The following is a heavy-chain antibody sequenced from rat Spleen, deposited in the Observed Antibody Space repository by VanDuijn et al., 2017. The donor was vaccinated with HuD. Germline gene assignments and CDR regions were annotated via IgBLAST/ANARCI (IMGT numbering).Heavy chain of an antibody. CDR1: GFSLTSYH. V-gene: IGHV2-32*01. Sequence: QVQLKESGPGLVKPSETLSLTCTVSGFSLTSYHVSWVRQPPGKGLEWMGVIWGDGITAYNSALKSRLSMSRDTSKSQVFLKMNSLHTDDTATYYCARDQYNTYVMDSCGQGASVTVSS. CDR2: IWGDGIT. J-gene: IGHJ4*01. D-gene: IGHD1-5*01. CDR3: ARDQYNTYVMDS.